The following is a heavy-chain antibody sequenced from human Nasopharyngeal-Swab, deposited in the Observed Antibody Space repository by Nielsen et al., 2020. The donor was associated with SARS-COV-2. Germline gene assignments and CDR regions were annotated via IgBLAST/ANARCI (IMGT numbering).Heavy chain of an antibody. D-gene: IGHD3-9*01. CDR2: INHSGST. V-gene: IGHV4-34*01. J-gene: IGHJ5*02. Sequence: WIRQPPGKGLEWIGEINHSGSTNYNPSLKSRVTISVDTSKNQFSLKLSFVTAADTAVYYCARGGPLLRYFPRNWFDPWGKGTLVTVSS. CDR3: ARGGPLLRYFPRNWFDP.